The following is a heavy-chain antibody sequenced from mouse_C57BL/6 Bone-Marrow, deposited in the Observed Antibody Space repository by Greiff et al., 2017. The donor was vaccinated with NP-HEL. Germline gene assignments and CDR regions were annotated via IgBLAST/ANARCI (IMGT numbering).Heavy chain of an antibody. J-gene: IGHJ4*01. Sequence: QLQQSGAELVRPGASVKLSCTASGFNIKDDYMHWVKQRPEQGLEWIGWIDPENGDTEYASKFQGKATITADTSSNTAYLQLSSLTSEDTAVYYCTTGDYGNYYAMDYWGQGTSVTVSS. CDR1: GFNIKDDY. CDR3: TTGDYGNYYAMDY. CDR2: IDPENGDT. V-gene: IGHV14-4*01. D-gene: IGHD2-1*01.